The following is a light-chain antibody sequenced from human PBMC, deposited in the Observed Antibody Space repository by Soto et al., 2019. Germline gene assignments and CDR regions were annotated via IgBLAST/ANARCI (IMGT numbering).Light chain of an antibody. CDR1: QSVDKW. Sequence: DIQMTQSPSTLSASVGDRVTITCRASQSVDKWLAWYQQKPGKAPKLLIYDASKLDGGVPSRFSGAGSGTEFTLTISSLQPDDFATYYCHQYQTEVLFGQGTRLDIK. CDR3: HQYQTEVL. CDR2: DAS. V-gene: IGKV1-5*01. J-gene: IGKJ2*01.